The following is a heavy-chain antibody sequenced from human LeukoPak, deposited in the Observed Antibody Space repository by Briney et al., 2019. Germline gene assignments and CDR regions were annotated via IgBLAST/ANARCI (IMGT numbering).Heavy chain of an antibody. CDR2: IIPVFGTA. V-gene: IGHV1-69*06. J-gene: IGHJ4*02. D-gene: IGHD1-26*01. CDR1: GGTFSSYA. Sequence: GASVKVSCKASGGTFSSYAISWVRQAPGQGLEWMGGIIPVFGTANYAQKFQGRVTMTEDTSTDTAYMELSSLRSEDTAVYYCATDLFRGYYFDYWGQGTLVTVSS. CDR3: ATDLFRGYYFDY.